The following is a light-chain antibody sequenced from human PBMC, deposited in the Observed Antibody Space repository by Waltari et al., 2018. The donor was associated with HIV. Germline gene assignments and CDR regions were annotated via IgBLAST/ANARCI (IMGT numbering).Light chain of an antibody. CDR3: AAWDDSLSAV. J-gene: IGLJ3*02. Sequence: QSVLPQPPSASGTPGQRVTTSCSGSSSNHGSNYVSWYQQPPGTAHKLLIYRNNQRPSGFPDRFSGSKSGTSASLAISGLRSEDGADYYCAAWDDSLSAVFGGGTKLTVL. V-gene: IGLV1-47*01. CDR2: RNN. CDR1: SSNHGSNY.